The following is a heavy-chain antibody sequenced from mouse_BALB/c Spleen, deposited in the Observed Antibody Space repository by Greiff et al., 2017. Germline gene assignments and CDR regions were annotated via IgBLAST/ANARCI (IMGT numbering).Heavy chain of an antibody. CDR1: GFNIKDTY. D-gene: IGHD2-4*01. Sequence: VQLQQSGAELVKPGASVKLSCTASGFNIKDTYMHWVKQRPEQGLEWIGRIDPANGNTKYDPKFQGKATITADTSSNTAYLQLSSLTSEDTAVYYCARPIYYDYDGYAMDYWGQGTSVTVSS. CDR2: IDPANGNT. CDR3: ARPIYYDYDGYAMDY. V-gene: IGHV14-3*02. J-gene: IGHJ4*01.